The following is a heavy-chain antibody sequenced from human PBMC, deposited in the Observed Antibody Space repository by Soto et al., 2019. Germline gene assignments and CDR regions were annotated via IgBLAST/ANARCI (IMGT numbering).Heavy chain of an antibody. CDR1: GGTFSSYA. D-gene: IGHD3-22*01. CDR2: IIPIFGTA. V-gene: IGHV1-69*12. J-gene: IGHJ4*02. Sequence: QVQLVQSGAEVKKPGSSVKVSCKASGGTFSSYAISWVRQAPGQGLEWMGGIIPIFGTANYAQKFQGRVTITADESMSTAYMELSSLRSEDTAVYYCARAGGRYYDSSGYYPFDYWGQGTLVTVSS. CDR3: ARAGGRYYDSSGYYPFDY.